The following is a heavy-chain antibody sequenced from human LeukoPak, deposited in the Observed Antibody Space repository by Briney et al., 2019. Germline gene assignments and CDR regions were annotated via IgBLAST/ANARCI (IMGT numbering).Heavy chain of an antibody. CDR1: GFTFSSYG. V-gene: IGHV3-30*02. J-gene: IGHJ3*02. CDR2: IRYDGSNK. CDR3: AKVPGSFDAFDI. Sequence: GGSLRLSCAASGFTFSSYGMHWVRQAPGKGLEWVAFIRYDGSNKYYADSVKGRFTISRDNSTNTLYLQMNSLRAEDTAVYYCAKVPGSFDAFDIWGQGTMVTVSS. D-gene: IGHD2-15*01.